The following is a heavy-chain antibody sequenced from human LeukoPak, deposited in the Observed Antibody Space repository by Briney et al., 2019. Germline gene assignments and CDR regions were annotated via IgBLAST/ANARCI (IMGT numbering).Heavy chain of an antibody. D-gene: IGHD6-6*01. CDR1: GYSFTFYW. CDR3: ASPGSSIAARLGY. CDR2: IYPADSDT. J-gene: IGHJ4*02. Sequence: GESLQISFKGSGYSFTFYWIGWVRQMPGKGLEWMGIIYPADSDTRYSPSFEGQVTISADKSISTAYLQWSSLKASDTAMYYCASPGSSIAARLGYWGQGTLVTVSS. V-gene: IGHV5-51*01.